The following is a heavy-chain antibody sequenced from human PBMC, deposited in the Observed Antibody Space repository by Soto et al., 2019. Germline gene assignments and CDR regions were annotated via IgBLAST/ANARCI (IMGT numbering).Heavy chain of an antibody. CDR2: ISSDGSNK. V-gene: IGHV3-30*18. CDR1: GFTFSNYG. CDR3: AKGGYSYGSADF. J-gene: IGHJ4*02. Sequence: QVQLVESGGGVVQPGRSLRLSCAASGFTFSNYGMHWVRQAPGKGLEWVALISSDGSNKYYADSVKGRFTISRDNSKNTLYRQMNSLRVEETAVYYCAKGGYSYGSADFWGQGTLVTVSS. D-gene: IGHD3-10*01.